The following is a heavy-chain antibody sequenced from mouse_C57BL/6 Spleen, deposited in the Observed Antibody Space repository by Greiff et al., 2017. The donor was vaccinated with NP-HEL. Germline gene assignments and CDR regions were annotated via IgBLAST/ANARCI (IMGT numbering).Heavy chain of an antibody. Sequence: QVQLKESGAELVKPGASVKISCKASGYAFSSYWMNWVKQRPGKGLEWIGQIYPGDGDTNYNGKFKGKATMTADKSSSTAYMQLSSLPSEASAVYFCAREGASSGLAYWGQGTLVTVSA. J-gene: IGHJ3*01. CDR2: IYPGDGDT. V-gene: IGHV1-80*01. CDR1: GYAFSSYW. CDR3: AREGASSGLAY. D-gene: IGHD3-2*02.